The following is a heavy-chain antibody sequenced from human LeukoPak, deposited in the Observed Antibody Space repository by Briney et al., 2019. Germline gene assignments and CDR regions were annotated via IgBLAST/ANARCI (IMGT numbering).Heavy chain of an antibody. CDR2: IDWDDDK. J-gene: IGHJ4*02. D-gene: IGHD1-26*01. V-gene: IGHV2-70*04. Sequence: ESGPTLVNPAQTLTLTCIFSGFSLSTSGMRVSWIRQPPGKALEWLARIDWDDDKFYSTSLKTRLTISKDISKNQVVLTMTNMDHVNTTTYYCARTRVSSGSYYFDYWGQGTLVTVSS. CDR3: ARTRVSSGSYYFDY. CDR1: GFSLSTSGMR.